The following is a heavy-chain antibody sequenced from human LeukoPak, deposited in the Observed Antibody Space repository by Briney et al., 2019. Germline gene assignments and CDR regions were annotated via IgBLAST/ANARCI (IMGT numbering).Heavy chain of an antibody. CDR2: ITTSSTYI. Sequence: KPGGSLRLSCAASGFTFSSYSMSWVRQAPGKGMEWVSSITTSSTYIAYADSVKGRFTISRDNAKNSLYLKMNSLRAEDTAVYYCARGKYSSGWFDYWGQGTLVTVSS. V-gene: IGHV3-21*01. CDR3: ARGKYSSGWFDY. D-gene: IGHD6-19*01. J-gene: IGHJ4*02. CDR1: GFTFSSYS.